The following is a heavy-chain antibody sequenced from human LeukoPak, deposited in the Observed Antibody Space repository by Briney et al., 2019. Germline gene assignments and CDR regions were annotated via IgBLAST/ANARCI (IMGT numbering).Heavy chain of an antibody. CDR3: AKDHTGTGLYYFDY. J-gene: IGHJ4*02. Sequence: PGGSLRLSCAVSGFTLSDYYMDWVRQAPGKGLEWVAFIRYDGSNKYYADSVKGRFTISRDNSKNTLYLQMNSLRAEDTAVYYCAKDHTGTGLYYFDYWGQGTLVTVSS. V-gene: IGHV3-30*02. CDR2: IRYDGSNK. CDR1: GFTLSDYY. D-gene: IGHD1-1*01.